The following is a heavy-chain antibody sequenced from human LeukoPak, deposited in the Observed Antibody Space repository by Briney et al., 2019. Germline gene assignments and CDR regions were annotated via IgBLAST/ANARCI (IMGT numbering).Heavy chain of an antibody. J-gene: IGHJ4*02. CDR2: INPNSGGT. V-gene: IGHV1-2*02. CDR3: ARDLTATMKIDY. CDR1: GYTFTGYY. D-gene: IGHD5-12*01. Sequence: ASVKVSCKASGYTFTGYYMHWVRQAPGQGLEWMGWINPNSGGTNYAQKLQGRVTMTRDTSISTAYMELSRLRSDDTAMYYCARDLTATMKIDYWGQGTLVTVSS.